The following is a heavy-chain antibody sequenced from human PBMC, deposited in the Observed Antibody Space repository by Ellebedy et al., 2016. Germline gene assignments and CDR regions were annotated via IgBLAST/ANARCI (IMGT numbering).Heavy chain of an antibody. D-gene: IGHD7-27*01. V-gene: IGHV3-74*01. J-gene: IGHJ4*02. Sequence: GESLKISXAASGFTFSSYWMHWVRQAPGKGLVWVSRINSDGSSTSYADSVKGRFTISRDNAKNTLYLQMNSLRAEDTAVYYCAKSNWGLFDYWGQGTLSPSPQ. CDR2: INSDGSST. CDR1: GFTFSSYW. CDR3: AKSNWGLFDY.